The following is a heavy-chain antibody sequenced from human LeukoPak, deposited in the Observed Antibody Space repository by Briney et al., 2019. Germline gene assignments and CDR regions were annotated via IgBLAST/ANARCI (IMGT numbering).Heavy chain of an antibody. CDR3: ARDFRYYYGSGSSL. CDR2: INPNSGGT. J-gene: IGHJ4*02. Sequence: ASVKVSCKASGYTFTGYYMHWVRQAPGQGLEWMGWINPNSGGTNYAQKFQGRVTMTRDTSISTAYMELSRLRSDDTAVYYCARDFRYYYGSGSSLWGRGTLVTVSS. V-gene: IGHV1-2*02. CDR1: GYTFTGYY. D-gene: IGHD3-10*01.